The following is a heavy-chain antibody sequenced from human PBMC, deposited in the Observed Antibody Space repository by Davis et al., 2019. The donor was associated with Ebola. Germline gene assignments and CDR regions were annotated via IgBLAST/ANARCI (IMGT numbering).Heavy chain of an antibody. CDR2: INPKSGGT. D-gene: IGHD5/OR15-5a*01. CDR1: GYTFIDYY. V-gene: IGHV1-2*04. CDR3: ARAVSPISDYYMDV. J-gene: IGHJ6*03. Sequence: AASVKVSCKASGYTFIDYYIHWVRQAPGQGLEWMGWINPKSGGTKYAQKFQDWVTMTRDTSISTAYVELSGLTSDDTALYSCARAVSPISDYYMDVWGKGTAVTVSS.